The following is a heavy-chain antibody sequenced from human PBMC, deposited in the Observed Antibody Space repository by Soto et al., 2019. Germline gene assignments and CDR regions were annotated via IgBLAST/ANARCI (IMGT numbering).Heavy chain of an antibody. CDR3: ARDPPRPGELKGVGESDY. J-gene: IGHJ4*02. CDR2: INPSGGST. CDR1: GYTFTSYY. D-gene: IGHD3-10*01. V-gene: IGHV1-46*01. Sequence: ASVKVSCKASGYTFTSYYMHWVRQAPGQGLEWMGIINPSGGSTSYAQKFQGRVTMTRDTSTSTVYMELSSLRSEDTAVYYCARDPPRPGELKGVGESDYWGQGTLVTVSS.